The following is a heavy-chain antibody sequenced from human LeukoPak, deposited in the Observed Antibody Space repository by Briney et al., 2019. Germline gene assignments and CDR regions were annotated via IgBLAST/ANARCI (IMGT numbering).Heavy chain of an antibody. Sequence: GSLRLSCAASGFTFSSYSMNWVRQPPGKGLEWIGSIYYSGGTYYNPSLKSRVTISVDTSKNQFSLKLSSVTAADTAVYYCARHPPSFLEWSLRAFDIWGQGTMVTVSS. J-gene: IGHJ3*02. CDR1: GFTFSSYSMN. D-gene: IGHD3-3*01. V-gene: IGHV4-39*01. CDR2: IYYSGGT. CDR3: ARHPPSFLEWSLRAFDI.